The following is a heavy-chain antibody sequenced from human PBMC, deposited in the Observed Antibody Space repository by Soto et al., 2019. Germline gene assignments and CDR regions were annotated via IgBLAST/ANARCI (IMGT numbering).Heavy chain of an antibody. J-gene: IGHJ5*02. CDR1: GFTFSDYY. CDR3: ACAIAVVDPYNWFDP. V-gene: IGHV3-11*01. D-gene: IGHD6-19*01. Sequence: GGSLRLSCSASGFTFSDYYMSWIRQVPGKGLEWVSYISKTGSSSYYADSVKGRFTISRDNAKKSLYLQMNSLRAEDTAVYYCACAIAVVDPYNWFDPWGQGALVTVSS. CDR2: ISKTGSSS.